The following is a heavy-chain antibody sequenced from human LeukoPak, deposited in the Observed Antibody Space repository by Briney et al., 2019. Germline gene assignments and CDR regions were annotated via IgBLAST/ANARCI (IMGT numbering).Heavy chain of an antibody. J-gene: IGHJ3*02. D-gene: IGHD6-13*01. CDR1: GGSISSYY. V-gene: IGHV4-4*07. CDR2: IYTSGST. Sequence: NSSEPLSLTCTVSGGSISSYYWSWIRQPAGKGLEWIGRIYTSGSTNYTSSLKSRVTMSVDTSKNQFSLKLSSVTASDTAVYYCATSILAAAGQGAFDIWGQGTMVTVSS. CDR3: ATSILAAAGQGAFDI.